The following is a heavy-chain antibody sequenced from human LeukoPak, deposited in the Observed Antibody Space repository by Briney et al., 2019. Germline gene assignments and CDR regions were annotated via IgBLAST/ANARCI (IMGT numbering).Heavy chain of an antibody. CDR3: ARVLDDSLAAAGFDY. CDR2: IYYSGTT. J-gene: IGHJ4*02. D-gene: IGHD6-13*01. Sequence: PSETLSLTCTVSGGSISSGSYYWGWIRQPPGKGLEWIGSIYYSGTTYYSPSLKSRVTISVDTSKNQFSLKLSSVTAADTAVYYCARVLDDSLAAAGFDYWGQGTLVTVSS. V-gene: IGHV4-39*07. CDR1: GGSISSGSYY.